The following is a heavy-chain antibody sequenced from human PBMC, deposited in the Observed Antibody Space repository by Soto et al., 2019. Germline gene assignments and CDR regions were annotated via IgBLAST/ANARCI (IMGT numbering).Heavy chain of an antibody. CDR1: GLTVSGKKY. CDR3: ATWHEREHAYDV. D-gene: IGHD1-1*01. Sequence: GVLRLSCAAFGLTVSGKKYVAWVRQAPGKGLEWVSALYDVDGSFYSDSVKGRFTISSDSSKTTVYLQMNDLRPADTAVYYCATWHEREHAYDVWGQGTTVTVAS. CDR2: LYDVDGS. J-gene: IGHJ3*01. V-gene: IGHV3-53*01.